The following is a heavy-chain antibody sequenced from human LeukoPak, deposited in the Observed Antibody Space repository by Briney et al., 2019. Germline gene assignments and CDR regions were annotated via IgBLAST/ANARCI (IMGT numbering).Heavy chain of an antibody. CDR1: GFTFSSYW. Sequence: GGSLRLSCAASGFTFSSYWMSWVRQAPGKGLEWVANIKQDGSEKYYVDSVKGRFTISRDNAKNSLYLQMNSLRAEDTAVYYCAKARYSSSWYGQPFDYWGQGTLVTVSS. D-gene: IGHD6-13*01. CDR2: IKQDGSEK. CDR3: AKARYSSSWYGQPFDY. V-gene: IGHV3-7*03. J-gene: IGHJ4*02.